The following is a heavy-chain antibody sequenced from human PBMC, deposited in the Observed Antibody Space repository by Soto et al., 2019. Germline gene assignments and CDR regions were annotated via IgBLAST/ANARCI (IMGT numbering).Heavy chain of an antibody. CDR1: GFTFSSYG. J-gene: IGHJ6*03. CDR3: ARERLVITYYYYYYMDV. Sequence: GGSLRLSCAASGFTFSSYGMSWVRQAPGKGLEWVANIKQDGSEKYYVDSVKGRFTISRDNAKNSLYLQMNSLRAEDTAVYYCARERLVITYYYYYYMDVWGKGTTVTVSS. CDR2: IKQDGSEK. D-gene: IGHD3-9*01. V-gene: IGHV3-7*01.